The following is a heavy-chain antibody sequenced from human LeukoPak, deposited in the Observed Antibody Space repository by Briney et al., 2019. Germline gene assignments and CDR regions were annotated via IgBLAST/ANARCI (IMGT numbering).Heavy chain of an antibody. D-gene: IGHD6-19*01. V-gene: IGHV1-69*01. CDR1: GGTFSSYA. CDR2: VIPIFGTA. Sequence: SVKVSCKASGGTFSSYAISWVRQAPGQGLEWMGGVIPIFGTANYAQKFQGRVTITADESTSTAYMELSSLRSEDTAVYYCARNPPTVAGTEWFDPWGQGTLVTVSS. J-gene: IGHJ5*02. CDR3: ARNPPTVAGTEWFDP.